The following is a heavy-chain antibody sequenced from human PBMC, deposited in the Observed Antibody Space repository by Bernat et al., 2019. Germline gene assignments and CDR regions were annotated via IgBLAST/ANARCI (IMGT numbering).Heavy chain of an antibody. Sequence: QVQLQQWGAGLLKPSETLSLTCAVYGGSFRGYYWSWIRQPPGKGLEWIGEINHSGSTNYNPSLKSRVTISVDTSKNQFSLKLSSVTAADTAVYYCARGRSRIAVAVTFTGWYFDLWGRGTLVTVSS. V-gene: IGHV4-34*01. D-gene: IGHD6-19*01. CDR1: GGSFRGYY. J-gene: IGHJ2*01. CDR2: INHSGST. CDR3: ARGRSRIAVAVTFTGWYFDL.